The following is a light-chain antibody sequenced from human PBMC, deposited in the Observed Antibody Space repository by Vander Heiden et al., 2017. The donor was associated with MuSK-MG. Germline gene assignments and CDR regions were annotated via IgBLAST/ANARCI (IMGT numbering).Light chain of an antibody. CDR2: WAS. V-gene: IGKV4-1*01. Sequence: DIVMTQSPDSLAVSLGERATINCKSSQSVLYSSNNKNDLAWYQQKPGQPPKLLIYWASTRESGVPDRFSGSGSGTDFTLTISSLQAEDVAVYYCQQYYSTPPAFGPGTKVGIK. J-gene: IGKJ3*01. CDR1: QSVLYSSNNKND. CDR3: QQYYSTPPA.